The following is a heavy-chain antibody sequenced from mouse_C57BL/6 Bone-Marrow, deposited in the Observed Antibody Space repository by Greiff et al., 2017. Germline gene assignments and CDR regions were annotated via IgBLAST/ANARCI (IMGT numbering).Heavy chain of an antibody. CDR3: ASPIYYASWFAY. D-gene: IGHD2-1*01. V-gene: IGHV1-55*01. J-gene: IGHJ3*01. CDR1: GYTFTSYW. Sequence: VQLQQPGAELVKPGASVKMSCKASGYTFTSYWITWVKQRPGQGLEWIGDIYPGSGSTNYNEKFKSKATLTVDTSSSTAYMQLSSLTSEDSAVYYCASPIYYASWFAYWGQATLVTVSA. CDR2: IYPGSGST.